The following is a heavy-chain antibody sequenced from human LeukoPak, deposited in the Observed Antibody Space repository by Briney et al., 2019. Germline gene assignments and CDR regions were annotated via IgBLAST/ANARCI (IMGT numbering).Heavy chain of an antibody. CDR1: GGSISSYY. Sequence: SETLSLTCTVSGGSISSYYWSWIRQPPGKGLEGIGYIYYSGSTNYNPSLKSRVTISVDTSKNQFSLKLSSVTAADTAVYYCARHTRHFDYWGQGTLVTVSS. J-gene: IGHJ4*02. CDR3: ARHTRHFDY. CDR2: IYYSGST. V-gene: IGHV4-59*08.